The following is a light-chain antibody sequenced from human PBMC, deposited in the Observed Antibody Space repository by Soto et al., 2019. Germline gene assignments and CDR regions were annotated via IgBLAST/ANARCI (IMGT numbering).Light chain of an antibody. CDR1: QSVSSTY. Sequence: EIVLTQSPDTRSLFPGERATLSCRASQSVSSTYLAWYQQKLGQAPRLLIFGASSRATGIPDRFSGSGSGTDFTLTISRLEPEDFAVYYCQQYGSSRWTFGQGTKVEIK. J-gene: IGKJ1*01. CDR2: GAS. V-gene: IGKV3-20*01. CDR3: QQYGSSRWT.